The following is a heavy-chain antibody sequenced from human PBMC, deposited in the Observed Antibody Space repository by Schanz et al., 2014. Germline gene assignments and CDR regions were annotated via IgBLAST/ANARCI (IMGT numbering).Heavy chain of an antibody. CDR2: IKQDESER. CDR1: GFTFSTYC. Sequence: EVQLVESGGGLVQPGGSLRLSCAASGFTFSTYCMSWVRQAPGKGLEWVANIKQDESERSYVDSVKGRFTISRDNAKNSLYLQMNSLRAEDTAVYYCEREKGGEEKLPDWGQGTLVTVSS. J-gene: IGHJ4*02. CDR3: EREKGGEEKLPD. D-gene: IGHD2-21*01. V-gene: IGHV3-7*01.